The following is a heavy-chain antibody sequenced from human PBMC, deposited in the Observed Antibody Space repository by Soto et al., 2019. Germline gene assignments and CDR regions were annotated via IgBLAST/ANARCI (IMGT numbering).Heavy chain of an antibody. J-gene: IGHJ6*02. D-gene: IGHD2-15*01. V-gene: IGHV4-59*08. CDR1: GGSISSYY. CDR2: IYYSGST. CDR3: ARHVPYCSDSSHCAYGMDV. Sequence: SETLSLTCTVSGGSISSYYWSWIRQPPGKGLEWIGYIYYSGSTNYNPSLKSRVTISVDTSKNQFSLKLSSVTAADTAVYYCARHVPYCSDSSHCAYGMDVWGQGTTVTVSS.